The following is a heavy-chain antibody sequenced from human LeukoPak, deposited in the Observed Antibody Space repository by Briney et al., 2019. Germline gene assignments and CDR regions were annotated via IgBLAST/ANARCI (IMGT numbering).Heavy chain of an antibody. CDR3: ARDSYYGMDV. V-gene: IGHV4-59*01. Sequence: SETLSLTCTVSGGSMTGYYWSWIRQPPGKGLEWIGFISHIGSTNYNSSLRSRVTFSVDTSKSQFSLNLRSVTAADTAVYYCARDSYYGMDVWGQGTTAIVSS. CDR2: ISHIGST. J-gene: IGHJ6*02. CDR1: GGSMTGYY.